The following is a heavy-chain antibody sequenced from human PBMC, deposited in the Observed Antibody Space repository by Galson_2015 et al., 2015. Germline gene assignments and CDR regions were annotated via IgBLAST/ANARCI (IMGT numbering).Heavy chain of an antibody. J-gene: IGHJ4*02. Sequence: SVKVSCKASGYTFTSYDINWVRQATGQGLEWMGWMNPNSGNTGYAQKFHGRVTMTRNTSISTAYMELSSLRSEDTAVYYCARGRRYSYGYYFDYWGQGTLVTVSS. D-gene: IGHD5-18*01. CDR2: MNPNSGNT. V-gene: IGHV1-8*01. CDR1: GYTFTSYD. CDR3: ARGRRYSYGYYFDY.